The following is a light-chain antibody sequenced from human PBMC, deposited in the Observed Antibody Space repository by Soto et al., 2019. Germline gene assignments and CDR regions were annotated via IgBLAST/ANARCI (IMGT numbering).Light chain of an antibody. Sequence: EIVLTQSPGTLSLSPGERATLSCRASQSFRSSYLAWYQQKPGQAPRLLIYGASSRATGIPDRFSGSGSGTDFTLTISRVEPEDFAVYYCQQYGSSPLTFGGGTKVEIK. V-gene: IGKV3-20*01. CDR1: QSFRSSY. CDR3: QQYGSSPLT. J-gene: IGKJ4*01. CDR2: GAS.